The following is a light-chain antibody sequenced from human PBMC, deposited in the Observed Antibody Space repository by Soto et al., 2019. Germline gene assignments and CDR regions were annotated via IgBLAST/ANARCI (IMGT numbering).Light chain of an antibody. J-gene: IGKJ2*01. V-gene: IGKV1-12*01. Sequence: DIQMTQSPSSVSASVGDRVTITCRASQPISSWLAWYQQKSGKAPKLLIYAASTLQSGVPSRFSGSGSGTYFTLTISSLQPEDFATSYCQQANSFPYTFGQGTKLEIK. CDR2: AAS. CDR1: QPISSW. CDR3: QQANSFPYT.